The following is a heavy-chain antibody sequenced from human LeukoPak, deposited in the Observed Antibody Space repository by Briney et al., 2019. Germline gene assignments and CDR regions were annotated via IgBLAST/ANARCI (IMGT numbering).Heavy chain of an antibody. D-gene: IGHD6-19*01. CDR3: ARGEEAVAAHYYMDV. J-gene: IGHJ6*03. V-gene: IGHV4-59*01. CDR2: IYYSGST. CDR1: GGSISSYY. Sequence: SETLSLTCTVSGGSISSYYWSWIRQPPGKGLEWIGYIYYSGSTNYNPSLKSRVTISVDTSKNQFSLKLSSVTAADTAVYYCARGEEAVAAHYYMDVWGKGTTVTVSS.